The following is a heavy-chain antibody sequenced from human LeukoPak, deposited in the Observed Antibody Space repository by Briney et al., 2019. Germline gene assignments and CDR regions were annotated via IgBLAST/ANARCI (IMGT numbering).Heavy chain of an antibody. Sequence: GGSLRPSCAASGFTFSRYSMNWVRQAPGKGLEWVSYISSSGTTIYYADSVKGRFTISRDNAKNSLYLQMNSLRAEDTAVYYCARVRNEDYYYYYMDVWGKGTTVTVSS. D-gene: IGHD1-1*01. V-gene: IGHV3-48*01. CDR3: ARVRNEDYYYYYMDV. J-gene: IGHJ6*03. CDR2: ISSSGTTI. CDR1: GFTFSRYS.